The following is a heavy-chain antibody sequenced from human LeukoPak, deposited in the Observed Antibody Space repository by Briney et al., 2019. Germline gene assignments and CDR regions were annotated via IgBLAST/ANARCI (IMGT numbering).Heavy chain of an antibody. V-gene: IGHV1-69*06. Sequence: SVKVSCKASGGTFSSYAISWVRQAPGQGLEWMGGIIPIFGTVNYAQKFQGRVTITADKSTSTAYMELSSLRSEDTAVYYCARDNPVLDSSSSGYYFDYWGQGTLVTVSS. CDR1: GGTFSSYA. CDR3: ARDNPVLDSSSSGYYFDY. CDR2: IIPIFGTV. J-gene: IGHJ4*02. D-gene: IGHD6-6*01.